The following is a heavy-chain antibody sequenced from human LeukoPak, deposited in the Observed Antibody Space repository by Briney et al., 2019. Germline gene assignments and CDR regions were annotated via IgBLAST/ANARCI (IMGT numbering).Heavy chain of an antibody. J-gene: IGHJ4*02. D-gene: IGHD6-19*01. CDR1: GFTFSSYA. V-gene: IGHV3-23*01. CDR3: ARELRIAVAGTKDY. Sequence: GGSLRLSCAASGFTFSSYAMSWVRRAPGKGLEWVSGISGSGTSAYYADSVKGRFTISRDNSKNTLYLQMNSLRAEDTALYYCARELRIAVAGTKDYWGQGTLVTVSS. CDR2: ISGSGTSA.